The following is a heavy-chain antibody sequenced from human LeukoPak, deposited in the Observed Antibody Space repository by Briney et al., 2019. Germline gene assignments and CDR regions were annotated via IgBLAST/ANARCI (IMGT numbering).Heavy chain of an antibody. Sequence: PSETLSLTCAVYGGSFSGYYWSWIRQPPGQGLEWIGDINHSGSTNYNPSLKSRVTISVDTSKNQFSLKLSSVTAADTAVYYCARINYDYVWGSYPLYYFDYWGQGTLVTVSS. CDR3: ARINYDYVWGSYPLYYFDY. J-gene: IGHJ4*02. CDR2: INHSGST. V-gene: IGHV4-34*01. D-gene: IGHD3-16*01. CDR1: GGSFSGYY.